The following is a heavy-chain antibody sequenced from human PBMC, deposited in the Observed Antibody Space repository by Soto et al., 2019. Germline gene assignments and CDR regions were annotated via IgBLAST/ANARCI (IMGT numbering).Heavy chain of an antibody. J-gene: IGHJ6*02. CDR1: GLTVSHNY. CDR3: VRPRPSGENYGMDV. CDR2: LYTEGTT. D-gene: IGHD3-10*01. V-gene: IGHV3-53*01. Sequence: GGSLRLSCVASGLTVSHNYMAWVRQAPEMGLEWVSILYTEGTTYYTDSVKGRFTISRDSSKNTLFLQMDSLRAEDTAVYYCVRPRPSGENYGMDVWGQGTTVTVSS.